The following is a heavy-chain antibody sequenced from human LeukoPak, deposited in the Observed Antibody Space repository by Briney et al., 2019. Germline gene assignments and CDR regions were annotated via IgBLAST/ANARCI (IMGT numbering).Heavy chain of an antibody. J-gene: IGHJ4*02. CDR2: ISSSSSYI. V-gene: IGHV3-11*06. CDR1: GFTFSDYY. Sequence: GGSLRLSCAASGFTFSDYYMSWIRQAPGKGLEWVSSISSSSSYIYYADSVKGRFTISRDNAKSSLYLQMNSLRAEDTAVYYCARDALAPLDYWGQGTLVTVSS. CDR3: ARDALAPLDY. D-gene: IGHD5-12*01.